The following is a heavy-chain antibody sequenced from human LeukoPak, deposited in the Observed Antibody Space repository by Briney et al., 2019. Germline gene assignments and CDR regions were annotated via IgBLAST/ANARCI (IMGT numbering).Heavy chain of an antibody. CDR3: EF. CDR1: GLTFSDYS. CDR2: ISAGGGST. D-gene: IGHD6-13*01. Sequence: GGSLRLSCAASGLTFSDYSMTWVRQAPGRGLFWVSGISAGGGSTYYAASVKGRFTISRDNSRNTLYLQMNSLYYCAKDAAGPEFWGQGTLVTVSS. J-gene: IGHJ4*02. V-gene: IGHV3-23*01.